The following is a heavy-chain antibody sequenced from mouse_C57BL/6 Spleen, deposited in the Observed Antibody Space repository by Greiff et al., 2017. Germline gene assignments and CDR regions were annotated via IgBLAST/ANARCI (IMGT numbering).Heavy chain of an antibody. CDR2: ISSGSSTI. V-gene: IGHV5-17*01. Sequence: EVQLVESGGGLVKPGGSLKLSCAASGFPFSDYGMHWVRQAPEKGLEWVAYISSGSSTIYYADTVKGRFTISRDNAKNTLFLQMTSLRSEDTAMYYCARHGYDGYFDYWGQGTTLTVSS. CDR1: GFPFSDYG. J-gene: IGHJ2*01. CDR3: ARHGYDGYFDY. D-gene: IGHD2-2*01.